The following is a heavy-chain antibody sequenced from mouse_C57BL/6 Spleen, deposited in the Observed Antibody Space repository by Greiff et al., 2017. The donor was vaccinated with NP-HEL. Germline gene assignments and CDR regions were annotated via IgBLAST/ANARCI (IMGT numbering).Heavy chain of an antibody. J-gene: IGHJ2*01. CDR1: GFTFTDYY. CDR2: IRNKDNGYTT. CDR3: ARSLYSNYFDY. Sequence: EVHLVESGGGLVQPGGSLSLSCAASGFTFTDYYMSWVRQPPGKALEWLGFIRNKDNGYTTEYSASVKGRFTISRDNSQSILYLQMNALRAEDSATYYCARSLYSNYFDYWGQGTTLTVSS. V-gene: IGHV7-3*01. D-gene: IGHD2-5*01.